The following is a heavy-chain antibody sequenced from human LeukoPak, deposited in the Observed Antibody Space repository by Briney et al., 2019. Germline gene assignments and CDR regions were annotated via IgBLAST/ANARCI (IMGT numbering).Heavy chain of an antibody. J-gene: IGHJ3*02. CDR2: INPNSGGT. Sequence: ASVKVSCKASGYTFTSYDINWVRQATGQGLEWMGWINPNSGGTNYAQKFQGRVTMTRDTSISTAYMELSRLRSDDTAVYYCAVRYSSSSQGFDAFDIWGQGTMVTVSS. CDR1: GYTFTSYD. CDR3: AVRYSSSSQGFDAFDI. D-gene: IGHD6-6*01. V-gene: IGHV1-2*02.